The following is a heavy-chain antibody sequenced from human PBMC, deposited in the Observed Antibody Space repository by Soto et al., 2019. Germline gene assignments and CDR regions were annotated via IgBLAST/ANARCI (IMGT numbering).Heavy chain of an antibody. CDR3: ARRIVVVTALDY. CDR2: INAGNGNT. D-gene: IGHD2-21*02. Sequence: ASVKVSCKASGYTLTTFAMHWVRQAPGQGLEWMGWINAGNGNTKYSQKFQGRVTITRDTSANTAYMELSSLRSEDTAVYYCARRIVVVTALDYWGQGTLDTVSS. J-gene: IGHJ4*02. CDR1: GYTLTTFA. V-gene: IGHV1-3*01.